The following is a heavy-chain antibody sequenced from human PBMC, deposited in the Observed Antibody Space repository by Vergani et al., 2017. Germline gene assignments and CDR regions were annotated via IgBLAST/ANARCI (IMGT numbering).Heavy chain of an antibody. J-gene: IGHJ4*02. Sequence: QVQLQQWGAGLLKPSETLSLTCAVYGGSFSGYYWSWIRQPPGKGLEWIGEINHSGSTNYNPSRKSRVTISVDTSKNQFTLKLSSVTAADTAVYYCARDKSKLELGYWGQGTLVTVSS. CDR2: INHSGST. V-gene: IGHV4-34*01. D-gene: IGHD1-7*01. CDR3: ARDKSKLELGY. CDR1: GGSFSGYY.